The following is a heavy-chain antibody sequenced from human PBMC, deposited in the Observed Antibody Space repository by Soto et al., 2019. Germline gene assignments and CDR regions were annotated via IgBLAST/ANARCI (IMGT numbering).Heavy chain of an antibody. CDR1: GYTFTGYY. D-gene: IGHD6-19*01. Sequence: ASVKVSCKASGYTFTGYYMHWVRQAPGQGLEWMGWINPNSGGTNYAQKFQGWVTMTRDTSISTAYMELSRLRSDDTAVYYCASSNSSGSPQAPGYWGQGTLVTFSS. CDR2: INPNSGGT. V-gene: IGHV1-2*04. J-gene: IGHJ4*02. CDR3: ASSNSSGSPQAPGY.